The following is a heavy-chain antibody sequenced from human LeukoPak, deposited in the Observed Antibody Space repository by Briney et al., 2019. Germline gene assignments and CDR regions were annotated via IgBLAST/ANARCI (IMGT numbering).Heavy chain of an antibody. CDR1: GYTFTGYY. D-gene: IGHD5-18*01. Sequence: ASVKVSCKASGYTFTGYYMHWVRQAPGQGLEWMGWINPNSGGTNYAQKFQGRVTLTRDTSISTAYMELSRLRSDDTAVYYCARGTGEGYSYGRYYFDYWGQGTLVTVSS. CDR3: ARGTGEGYSYGRYYFDY. V-gene: IGHV1-2*02. CDR2: INPNSGGT. J-gene: IGHJ4*02.